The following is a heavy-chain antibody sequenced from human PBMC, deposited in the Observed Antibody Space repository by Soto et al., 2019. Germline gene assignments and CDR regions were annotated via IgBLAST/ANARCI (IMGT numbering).Heavy chain of an antibody. CDR1: GFTFSDYY. D-gene: IGHD2-2*01. J-gene: IGHJ5*02. CDR3: ARVKGCSSTSCYPRPRFDP. Sequence: QVQLVESGGGVVKPGGSLRLSCAASGFTFSDYYMSWIRQAPGKGLEWVSYISSSGSTIYYADSVKGRFTISRDNAKNSLYLQMNSLRAEDTAVYYCARVKGCSSTSCYPRPRFDPWGQGTLVTVSS. V-gene: IGHV3-11*01. CDR2: ISSSGSTI.